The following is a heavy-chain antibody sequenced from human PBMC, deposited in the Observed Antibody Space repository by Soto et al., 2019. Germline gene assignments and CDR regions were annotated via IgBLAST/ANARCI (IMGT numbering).Heavy chain of an antibody. J-gene: IGHJ4*02. CDR1: GFSLSTSGEG. CDR3: APVIPSRSWYNNFVF. V-gene: IGHV2-5*02. Sequence: SGPTLVNRTQTLTLTCTFSGFSLSTSGEGVGWISQPPGKALEWVAFIYWDDDKRYSPSLKRRLPITKDTFRNQVVLTLTNMDPVDTATYSFAPVIPSRSWYNNFVFWGQGTLVTFSS. CDR2: IYWDDDK. D-gene: IGHD6-13*01.